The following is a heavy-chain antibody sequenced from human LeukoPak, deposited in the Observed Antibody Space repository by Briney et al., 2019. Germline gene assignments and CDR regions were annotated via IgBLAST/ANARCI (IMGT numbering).Heavy chain of an antibody. J-gene: IGHJ2*01. CDR3: ARDDWFGYDSSGYFE. CDR2: IYYSVST. CDR1: GGSISSYY. V-gene: IGHV4-59*01. Sequence: RASETLSLTCTVSGGSISSYYWSWIRQPPGKGLEWIGYIYYSVSTNYNPSLKSRVTISVDTSKNQFSLKLRSLTAADTLVYYCARDDWFGYDSSGYFEWGRGTLVSVSS. D-gene: IGHD3-22*01.